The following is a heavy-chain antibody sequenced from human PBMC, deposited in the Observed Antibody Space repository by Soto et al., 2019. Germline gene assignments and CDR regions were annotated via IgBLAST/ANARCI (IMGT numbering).Heavy chain of an antibody. D-gene: IGHD2-15*01. CDR2: ISYDGSNK. CDR3: ARDHSYVYCSDGSCSFDY. V-gene: IGHV3-30-3*01. Sequence: VQLVESGGGVVQPGRSLRLSCAASGFTFSSYTMHWVRQAPGKGLEWVAVISYDGSNKYYADSVKGRFTISRDNSKNTLYLQMNSLRAEDTAVYYCARDHSYVYCSDGSCSFDYWGQGTLVTVSS. J-gene: IGHJ4*02. CDR1: GFTFSSYT.